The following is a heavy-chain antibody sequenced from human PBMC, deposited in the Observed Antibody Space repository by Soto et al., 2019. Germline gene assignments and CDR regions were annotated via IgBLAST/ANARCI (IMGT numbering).Heavy chain of an antibody. CDR1: GFNFSGYA. CDR2: ISASGGST. CDR3: AKDPHDSSGYYSDY. D-gene: IGHD3-22*01. Sequence: LRLSCAASGFNFSGYAVRWVRQAPGKGLEWVSGISASGGSTYYADSVKGRFTISRDNSKNTLYLQMNSLRAEDTAVYYCAKDPHDSSGYYSDYWGQGTLVTVSS. V-gene: IGHV3-23*01. J-gene: IGHJ4*02.